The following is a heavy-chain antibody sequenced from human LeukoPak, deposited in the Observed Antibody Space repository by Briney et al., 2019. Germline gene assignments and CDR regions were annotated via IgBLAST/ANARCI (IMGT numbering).Heavy chain of an antibody. CDR2: IKQDGSEK. D-gene: IGHD3-3*01. Sequence: GGSLRLSCAASGFTFSSYWMSWVRQAPGKGLEWVANIKQDGSEKYYVDSVKGRFTISRDNAKNSLYLQMNSLRAEDTAVYYCAFSRYYDFWSGYFRTTQTGVYWGQGTLVTVSS. CDR3: AFSRYYDFWSGYFRTTQTGVY. J-gene: IGHJ4*02. CDR1: GFTFSSYW. V-gene: IGHV3-7*01.